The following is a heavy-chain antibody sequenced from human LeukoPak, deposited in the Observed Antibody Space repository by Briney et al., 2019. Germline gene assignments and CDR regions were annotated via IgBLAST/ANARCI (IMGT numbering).Heavy chain of an antibody. CDR2: INPSSGST. CDR1: GYTFADYY. D-gene: IGHD1-14*01. CDR3: ARVTDFRKSTDAFDI. Sequence: ASVKVSCKASGYTFADYYMHWVRQAPGQGLEWMGVINPSSGSTTYAQKFQGRVTMTRDTSTSTVYMELSSLRSEDTAVYYCARVTDFRKSTDAFDIWGQGTMVTVSS. J-gene: IGHJ3*02. V-gene: IGHV1-46*01.